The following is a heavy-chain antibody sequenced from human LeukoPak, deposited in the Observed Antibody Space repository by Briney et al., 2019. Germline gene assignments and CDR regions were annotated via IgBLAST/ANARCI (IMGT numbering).Heavy chain of an antibody. D-gene: IGHD6-19*01. CDR2: IYPGDSDT. V-gene: IGHV5-51*01. CDR3: ARKYSSRSAFDI. J-gene: IGHJ3*02. CDR1: GSSFTSYW. Sequence: GESLKISCKGSGSSFTSYWIDWVRQMPGKGLEWMGIIYPGDSDTRYRPSFQGQVTISADKSISTAYLQWSSLKASDTAMYYCARKYSSRSAFDIWGQGTMVTVSS.